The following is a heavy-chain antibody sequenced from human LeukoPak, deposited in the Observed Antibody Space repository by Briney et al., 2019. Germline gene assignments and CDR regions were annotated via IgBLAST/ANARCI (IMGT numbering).Heavy chain of an antibody. D-gene: IGHD6-13*01. CDR1: GFTFSSYG. CDR2: ISDSGGST. V-gene: IGHV3-23*01. J-gene: IGHJ2*01. Sequence: GGSLRLSCAASGFTFSSYGMSWVRQAPGKGLEWVSAISDSGGSTYYADSVKGRFTISRDNSKNTLYLQMNSLRAEDTAVYYCARVSAAGSGFLDRWGRGTLVLVSA. CDR3: ARVSAAGSGFLDR.